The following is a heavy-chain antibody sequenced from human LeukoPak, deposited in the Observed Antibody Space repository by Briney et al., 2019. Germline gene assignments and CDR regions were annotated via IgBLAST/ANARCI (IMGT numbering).Heavy chain of an antibody. Sequence: KSSETLSLTCTVSGGSISSYYWSWIPQPPGKGLEWIGYIYYSGSTNYNPPLKSRVTISVDTSKNQFSLKLSSVTAADTAVYYCARIGDYYGSGSYYFDYSGQGTLVTVSS. CDR2: IYYSGST. D-gene: IGHD3-10*01. CDR1: GGSISSYY. V-gene: IGHV4-59*01. J-gene: IGHJ4*02. CDR3: ARIGDYYGSGSYYFDY.